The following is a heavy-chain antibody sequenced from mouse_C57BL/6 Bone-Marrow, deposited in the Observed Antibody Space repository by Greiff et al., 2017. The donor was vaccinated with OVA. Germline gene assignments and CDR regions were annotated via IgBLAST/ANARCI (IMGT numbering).Heavy chain of an antibody. Sequence: EVKLQESGGGLVQPGGSLKLSCAASGIDFSRYWMSWVRRAPGKGLEWIGEINPDSSTINYAPSLKDKFIISRDNAKNTLYLQMSKVRSEDTALYYCARLYYYGSSSLYFDYWGQGTTLTVSS. J-gene: IGHJ2*01. V-gene: IGHV4-1*01. CDR3: ARLYYYGSSSLYFDY. D-gene: IGHD1-1*01. CDR1: GIDFSRYW. CDR2: INPDSSTI.